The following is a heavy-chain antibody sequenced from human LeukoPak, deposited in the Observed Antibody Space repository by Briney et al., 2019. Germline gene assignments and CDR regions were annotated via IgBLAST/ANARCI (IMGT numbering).Heavy chain of an antibody. V-gene: IGHV1-18*04. CDR2: ISAYNGNT. CDR3: ARFFLLVGRGLEVPAALDY. CDR1: GYTFTSYG. Sequence: ASVKVSCKASGYTFTSYGISWVRQAPGQGLEWMGWISAYNGNTNYAQKLQGRVTMTTDTSTSTTYMELRSLRSDDTAVYYCARFFLLVGRGLEVPAALDYWGQGTLVTVSS. D-gene: IGHD2-2*01. J-gene: IGHJ4*02.